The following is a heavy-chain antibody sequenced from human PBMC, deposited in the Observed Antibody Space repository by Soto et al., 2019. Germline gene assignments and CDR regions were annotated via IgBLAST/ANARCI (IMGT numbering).Heavy chain of an antibody. CDR1: GDSVSSTSAA. J-gene: IGHJ4*02. CDR3: ARGAYYSGWV. CDR2: TYYRSKWYS. V-gene: IGHV6-1*01. D-gene: IGHD6-19*01. Sequence: QVQLQQSGPGLVQPSQTLSLTCAISGDSVSSTSAAWSWIRQSPSRGLEWLGRTYYRSKWYSDYAVSVKSRITINPDTSKNQFSLKLTSVTPEDTAVYYCARGAYYSGWVWGQGTLVTVSS.